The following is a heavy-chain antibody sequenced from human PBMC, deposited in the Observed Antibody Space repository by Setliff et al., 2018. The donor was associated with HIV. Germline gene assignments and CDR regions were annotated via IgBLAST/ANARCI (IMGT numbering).Heavy chain of an antibody. J-gene: IGHJ3*02. CDR3: ASGAYYYDSSGYQNDAFDI. CDR1: GFSFGSYW. Sequence: GGSLRLSCVASGFSFGSYWMSWVRQAPGKGLEWVSSISSSSSYIYYADSVKGRFTISRDNAKNSLYLQMNSLRAEDTAVYYCASGAYYYDSSGYQNDAFDIWGQGTMVTVSS. D-gene: IGHD3-22*01. CDR2: ISSSSSYI. V-gene: IGHV3-21*01.